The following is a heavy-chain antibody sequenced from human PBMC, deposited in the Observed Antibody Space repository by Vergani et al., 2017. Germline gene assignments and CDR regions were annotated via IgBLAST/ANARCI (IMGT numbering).Heavy chain of an antibody. CDR1: GYTFTSYG. CDR2: FDPEDGET. D-gene: IGHD2-15*01. Sequence: QVQLVQSGAEVKKPGASVKVSCKASGYTFTSYGISWVRQAPGKGLEWMGGFDPEDGETIYAQKFQGRVTMTEDTSTDTAYMELSSLRSEDTAVYYCATVATSGGVDFDLWGRGTLVTVSS. CDR3: ATVATSGGVDFDL. V-gene: IGHV1-24*01. J-gene: IGHJ2*01.